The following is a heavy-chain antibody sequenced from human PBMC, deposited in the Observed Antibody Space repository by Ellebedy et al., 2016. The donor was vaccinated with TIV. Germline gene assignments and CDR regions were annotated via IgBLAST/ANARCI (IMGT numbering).Heavy chain of an antibody. V-gene: IGHV1-69*04. D-gene: IGHD6-13*01. CDR2: IIPILGIA. CDR3: AREGYSSSWIYNWFDP. J-gene: IGHJ5*02. Sequence: AASVKVSCKASGGTFSSYAISWVRQAPGQELEWMGRIIPILGIANYAQKFQGRVTITADKSTSTAYMELSSLRSEDTAVYYCAREGYSSSWIYNWFDPWGQGTLVTVSS. CDR1: GGTFSSYA.